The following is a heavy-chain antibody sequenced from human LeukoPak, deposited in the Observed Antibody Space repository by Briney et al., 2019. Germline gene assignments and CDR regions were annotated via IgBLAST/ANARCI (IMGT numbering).Heavy chain of an antibody. J-gene: IGHJ6*03. V-gene: IGHV3-30*02. CDR2: IRYDGSNK. D-gene: IGHD6-6*01. Sequence: PGGSLRLSCAASGFTFSSNGMHWVRQAPGKGLEWVAFIRYDGSNKYYADSVKGRFTISRDNSKNTLYLQMNSLRAEDTAVYYCAERQGIAARPYYYYYMDVWGKGTTVTVSS. CDR3: AERQGIAARPYYYYYMDV. CDR1: GFTFSSNG.